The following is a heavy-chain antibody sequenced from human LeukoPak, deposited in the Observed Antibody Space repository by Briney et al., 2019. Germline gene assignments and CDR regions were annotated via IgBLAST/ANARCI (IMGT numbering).Heavy chain of an antibody. CDR1: GGSISGYY. CDR3: TRDRRDDPYYFDY. CDR2: IYYSGST. J-gene: IGHJ4*02. Sequence: SETLSLTCTVSGGSISGYYWSWIRQPPGKGLEWIGYIYYSGSTNYNPSLKSRVTISVDTSKNQFSLRLSSVTAADTAVYYCTRDRRDDPYYFDYWGQGTLVTVSS. V-gene: IGHV4-59*01.